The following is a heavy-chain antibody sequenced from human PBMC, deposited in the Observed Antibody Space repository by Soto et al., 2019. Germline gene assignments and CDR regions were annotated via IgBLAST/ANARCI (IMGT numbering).Heavy chain of an antibody. CDR1: GGTFSSYA. CDR2: IIPIFGTA. V-gene: IGHV1-69*13. CDR3: ARDTGGPIFGVVTQAPGWFDP. D-gene: IGHD3-3*01. Sequence: SVKVSCKASGGTFSSYAISWVRQAPGQGLEWMGGIIPIFGTANYAQKFQGRVTVTADESTSTAYMELSSLRSEDTAVYYCARDTGGPIFGVVTQAPGWFDPWGQGTMVTVYS. J-gene: IGHJ5*02.